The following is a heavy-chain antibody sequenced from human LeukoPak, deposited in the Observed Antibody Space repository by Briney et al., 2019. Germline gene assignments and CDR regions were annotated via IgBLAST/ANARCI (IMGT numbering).Heavy chain of an antibody. J-gene: IGHJ6*02. CDR1: GFTFSSYW. D-gene: IGHD3-10*01. CDR2: IKQDGSEK. V-gene: IGHV3-7*01. Sequence: GGSLRLSCVASGFTFSSYWMSWVRQAPGKGLEWVANIKQDGSEKYYVDSVKGRFTISRDNAKKSQYLQMNSLRAEDTAVYYCARYGSGSYYYYYGMDVWGQGTTVTVSS. CDR3: ARYGSGSYYYYYGMDV.